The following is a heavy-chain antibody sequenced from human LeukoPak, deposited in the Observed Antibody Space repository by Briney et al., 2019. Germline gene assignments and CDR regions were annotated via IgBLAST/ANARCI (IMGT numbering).Heavy chain of an antibody. D-gene: IGHD3-22*01. V-gene: IGHV3-21*01. J-gene: IGHJ4*02. Sequence: PGGSLRLSCAASGFTFSNYGMNWVRQAPGKGLGWVSSISSGSIYIYYADSVKGRFTISRDNAKNSLYLQMNSLRAEDTAVYYCARNYDSSGYYSGPIDYWGQGTLVTVSS. CDR1: GFTFSNYG. CDR3: ARNYDSSGYYSGPIDY. CDR2: ISSGSIYI.